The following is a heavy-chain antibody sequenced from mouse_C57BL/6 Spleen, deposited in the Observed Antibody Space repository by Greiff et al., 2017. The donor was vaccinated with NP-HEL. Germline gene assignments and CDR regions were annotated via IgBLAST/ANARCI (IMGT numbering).Heavy chain of an antibody. D-gene: IGHD3-2*02. Sequence: QVQLQQPGAELVMPGASVKLSCKASGYTFTSYWMHWVKQRPGQGLEWIGEIDPSDSYTNYNQKFKGKSTLTVDKSSSTAYMQLSSLTSEDSAVYYCARRGTQLRLLYYFDYWGQGTTLTVSS. J-gene: IGHJ2*01. CDR3: ARRGTQLRLLYYFDY. CDR2: IDPSDSYT. CDR1: GYTFTSYW. V-gene: IGHV1-69*01.